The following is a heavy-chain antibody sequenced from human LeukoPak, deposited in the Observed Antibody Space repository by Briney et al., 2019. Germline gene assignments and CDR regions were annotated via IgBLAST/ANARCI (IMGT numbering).Heavy chain of an antibody. Sequence: SETLSLTCTVSGGSISSGGCYWIWIRQHPVKGLEWIGYIYYTGNTYYNPSLKTRLTISVDTSKNQFSLKLRSVTAADTAVYYCARVPPTVSDYFDYWGQGTLVTVSS. CDR3: ARVPPTVSDYFDY. CDR2: IYYTGNT. D-gene: IGHD4-17*01. CDR1: GGSISSGGCY. J-gene: IGHJ4*02. V-gene: IGHV4-31*03.